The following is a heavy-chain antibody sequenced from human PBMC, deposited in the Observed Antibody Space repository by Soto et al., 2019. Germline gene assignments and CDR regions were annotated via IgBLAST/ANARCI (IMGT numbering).Heavy chain of an antibody. CDR2: IKSKTDGGKT. V-gene: IGHV3-15*01. D-gene: IGHD4-4*01. Sequence: GGSLRLSCAASGFTFSNAWMSWVRQAPGKGLEWVGRIKSKTDGGKTDYAAPVKGRFTISRDDSKNTLYLQMNSLKTEDKTVYYCTTEVGYSNYDGFDIWGQGTMVTVSS. CDR1: GFTFSNAW. J-gene: IGHJ3*02. CDR3: TTEVGYSNYDGFDI.